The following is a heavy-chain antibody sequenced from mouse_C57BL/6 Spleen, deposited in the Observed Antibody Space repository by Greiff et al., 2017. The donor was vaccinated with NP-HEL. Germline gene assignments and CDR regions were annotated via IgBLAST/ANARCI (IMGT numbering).Heavy chain of an antibody. J-gene: IGHJ1*03. Sequence: VQLKESGAELVRPGTSVKMSCKASGYTFTNYWIGWAKQRPGHGLEWIGDIYPGGGYTNYNEKFKGKATLTADKSSSTAYMQFSSLTSEDSAIYYCAREDYGSSYDWYFDVWGTGTTVTVSS. CDR3: AREDYGSSYDWYFDV. D-gene: IGHD1-1*01. V-gene: IGHV1-63*01. CDR2: IYPGGGYT. CDR1: GYTFTNYW.